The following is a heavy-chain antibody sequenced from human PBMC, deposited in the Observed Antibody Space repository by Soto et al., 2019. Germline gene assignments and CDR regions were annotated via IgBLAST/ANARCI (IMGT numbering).Heavy chain of an antibody. CDR1: GFTFSDYY. V-gene: IGHV3-11*01. J-gene: IGHJ4*02. CDR3: ARVSQETFGEYFDY. CDR2: ISSSGSTI. D-gene: IGHD3-16*01. Sequence: GGSLRLSCAASGFTFSDYYMSWIRQAPGKGLEWVSYISSSGSTIYYADSVKGRFTISRDNDKNSLYLQMNSLRAEDTAVYYCARVSQETFGEYFDYWGQGTLVTVSS.